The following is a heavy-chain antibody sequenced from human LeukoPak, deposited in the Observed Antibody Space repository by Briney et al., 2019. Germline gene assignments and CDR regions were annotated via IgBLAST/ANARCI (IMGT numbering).Heavy chain of an antibody. CDR3: ARHGSTDYFDY. CDR2: IYYSGST. CDR1: GGSISSTTSF. D-gene: IGHD2-2*03. J-gene: IGHJ4*02. Sequence: KPSETLSLTCALSGGSISSTTSFWGWIRQPPGKGLEWIGRIYYSGSTFYNPSLKSRVTISVDTSKNQFSLRLSSVTAADTAVYYCARHGSTDYFDYWGQGTLVTVSS. V-gene: IGHV4-39*01.